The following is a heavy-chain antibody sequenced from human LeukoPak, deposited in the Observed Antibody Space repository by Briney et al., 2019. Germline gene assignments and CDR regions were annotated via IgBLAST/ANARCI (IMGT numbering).Heavy chain of an antibody. CDR1: GYTFTTYD. Sequence: GALVKVSCKASGYTFTTYDINWVRQAAGQGLEWMGWMNPNSGNTGNAQKFQGRVTMTRNTSISTAYVELTSLISEDTAVYFCARIAAPGNRRLNFWGQGTLVTVPS. CDR2: MNPNSGNT. CDR3: ARIAAPGNRRLNF. J-gene: IGHJ4*02. V-gene: IGHV1-8*01. D-gene: IGHD6-13*01.